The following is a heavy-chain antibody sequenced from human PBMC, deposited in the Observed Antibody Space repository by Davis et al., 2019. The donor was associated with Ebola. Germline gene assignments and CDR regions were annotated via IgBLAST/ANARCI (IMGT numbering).Heavy chain of an antibody. CDR1: GFTFSSYA. CDR2: ISGSGGST. CDR3: AKGRYTVTTGPDY. Sequence: GESLKISCAASGFTFSSYAMSWVRQAPGKGLEWVSAISGSGGSTYYADSVKGRFTISRDNAKNSLYLQMNSLRAEDTALYYCAKGRYTVTTGPDYWGQGTLVTVSS. D-gene: IGHD4-17*01. J-gene: IGHJ4*02. V-gene: IGHV3-23*01.